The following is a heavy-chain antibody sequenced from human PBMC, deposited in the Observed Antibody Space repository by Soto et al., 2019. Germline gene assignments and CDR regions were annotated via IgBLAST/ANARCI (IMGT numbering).Heavy chain of an antibody. CDR1: GFTFSDYY. J-gene: IGHJ6*02. CDR2: ITSSGRTT. D-gene: IGHD6-13*01. CDR3: ARDRGLVLGYTSPPLSYYGMDV. V-gene: IGHV3-11*01. Sequence: QVQLVESGGGLVKPGGSLRLSCAASGFTFSDYYMNWIRQAPGKGLEWVSYITSSGRTTYYADSVKGRFTISRDNAKNSRYRKMNSLRAEDPAVYYCARDRGLVLGYTSPPLSYYGMDVWGQGTTVTVSS.